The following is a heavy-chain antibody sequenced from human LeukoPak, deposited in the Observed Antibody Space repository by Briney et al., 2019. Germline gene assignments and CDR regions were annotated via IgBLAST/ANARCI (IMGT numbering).Heavy chain of an antibody. CDR3: ARDGAPHSSSGYYFDY. CDR2: ISSSSSYI. CDR1: GFTVSSNY. J-gene: IGHJ4*02. Sequence: GGSLRLSCAASGFTVSSNYMNWVRQAPGKGLEWASSISSSSSYIYYADSVKGRFTISRDNAKNSRYLQMNSLRSEDTAVYYCARDGAPHSSSGYYFDYWGQGTLVTVSS. V-gene: IGHV3-21*04. D-gene: IGHD6-6*01.